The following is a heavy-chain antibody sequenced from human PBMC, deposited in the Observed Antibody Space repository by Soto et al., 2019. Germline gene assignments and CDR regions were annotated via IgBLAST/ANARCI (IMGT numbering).Heavy chain of an antibody. Sequence: QVQLQESGPGLVKPSETLSLTCSVSGGSVSSGSYYWRWIRQPPGKGLEWIGYIYYSGSTNYNPSLKSRVTISVDTSKNQFSLKLSSVTAADTAVYYWARESLIRKLDYWGQGTLVTVSS. CDR1: GGSVSSGSYY. J-gene: IGHJ4*02. D-gene: IGHD3-3*01. V-gene: IGHV4-61*01. CDR2: IYYSGST. CDR3: ARESLIRKLDY.